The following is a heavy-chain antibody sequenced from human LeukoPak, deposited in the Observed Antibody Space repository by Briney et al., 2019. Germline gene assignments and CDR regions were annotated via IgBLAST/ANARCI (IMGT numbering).Heavy chain of an antibody. CDR2: IWYDGSNK. Sequence: PGGSLTLSCAASGFTFSSYGMHWVGQAPGKGLEWVAVIWYDGSNKYYADSVKGRFTISRDKPKNTLYLQMNSLRAEDTAVYYCARDPAIAATKYYFDYWGQGTLVTVSS. V-gene: IGHV3-33*01. J-gene: IGHJ4*02. D-gene: IGHD6-13*01. CDR3: ARDPAIAATKYYFDY. CDR1: GFTFSSYG.